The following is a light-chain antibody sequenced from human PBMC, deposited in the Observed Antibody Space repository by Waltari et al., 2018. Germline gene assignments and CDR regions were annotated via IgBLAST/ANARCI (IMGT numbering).Light chain of an antibody. CDR2: GDK. Sequence: QSVLTQPPSVSGAQGQRVTISCTGTRSNIGAGYEDQWYQQLPGTAPKLLIYGDKSRPSGVPDRLSGSRSGTAASLAITGLQAEDEADYYCQSYDKSLSAPVFGGGTKLTVL. V-gene: IGLV1-40*01. CDR1: RSNIGAGYE. CDR3: QSYDKSLSAPV. J-gene: IGLJ3*02.